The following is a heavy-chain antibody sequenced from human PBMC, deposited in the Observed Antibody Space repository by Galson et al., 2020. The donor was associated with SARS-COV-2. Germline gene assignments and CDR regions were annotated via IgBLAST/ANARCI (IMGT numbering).Heavy chain of an antibody. CDR1: GFTVSSNY. CDR3: AREPGMVATGLYYYYGMDV. V-gene: IGHV3-66*01. CDR2: IYSGGST. Sequence: GESLKISCAASGFTVSSNYMSWVRQAPGKGLEWVSVIYSGGSTYYADSVKGRFTISRDNSKNTLYLQMNSLRAEDTAVYYCAREPGMVATGLYYYYGMDVWGQGTTVTVSS. J-gene: IGHJ6*02. D-gene: IGHD5-12*01.